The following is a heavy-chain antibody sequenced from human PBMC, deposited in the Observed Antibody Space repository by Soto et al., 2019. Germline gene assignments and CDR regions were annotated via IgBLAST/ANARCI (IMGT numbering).Heavy chain of an antibody. V-gene: IGHV4-39*01. CDR3: ARDFFDSSDYTTNWFDP. J-gene: IGHJ5*02. D-gene: IGHD3-22*01. CDR1: GDSISNSRFY. Sequence: SETLSLTCSVSGDSISNSRFYWAWIRQPPGEGLEWIGSIYHTGNAYYNPSLKSRVTISVDTSKNQFSLKLTSVTAADAALYYCARDFFDSSDYTTNWFDPWGQGTLVTVSS. CDR2: IYHTGNA.